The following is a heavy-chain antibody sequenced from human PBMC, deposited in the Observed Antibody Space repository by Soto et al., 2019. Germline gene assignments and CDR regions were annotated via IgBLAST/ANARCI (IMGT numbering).Heavy chain of an antibody. CDR3: ARSRSSAMVTSDY. Sequence: QIQLVQSGTEVKKPGASVKVSCNTSGYSFPDYGVTWVRQAPGEGLQWMGWSATYNDDTDYAQDFQGRVTMTTDTSTSTAYMELRSLRSDDTAVYFCARSRSSAMVTSDYWGQGTLVTVSS. CDR1: GYSFPDYG. CDR2: SATYNDDT. D-gene: IGHD2-2*01. J-gene: IGHJ4*02. V-gene: IGHV1-18*01.